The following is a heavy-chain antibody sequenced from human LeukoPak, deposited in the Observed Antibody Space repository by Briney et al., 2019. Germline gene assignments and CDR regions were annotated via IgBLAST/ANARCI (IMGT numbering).Heavy chain of an antibody. J-gene: IGHJ4*02. CDR1: GDSVSSNSAA. Sequence: SQTLSLTCAISGDSVSSNSAAWNWIRQSPSRGLEWLGRTYYRSKWYNDYAVSVKSRITINPDTSKNQFSLQLNSVTPEDTAVYYCARGDSSSWYRGFEPFDYWGQGTLVTVSS. CDR3: ARGDSSSWYRGFEPFDY. D-gene: IGHD6-13*01. V-gene: IGHV6-1*01. CDR2: TYYRSKWYN.